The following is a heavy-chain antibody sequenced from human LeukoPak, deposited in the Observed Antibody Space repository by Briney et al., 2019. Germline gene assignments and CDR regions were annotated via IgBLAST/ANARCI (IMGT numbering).Heavy chain of an antibody. J-gene: IGHJ6*03. CDR2: ISASGLDT. Sequence: GGSLRLSCAASGFDFTAYGMSWVRQAPGKGLEWVSGISASGLDTYYANSVTGRFTISRDNSKNTVHLLMNSLRAEDSAMYYCAKYGPGFGVVIEYFMDVWGKGTRVTVSS. CDR1: GFDFTAYG. CDR3: AKYGPGFGVVIEYFMDV. D-gene: IGHD3-3*01. V-gene: IGHV3-23*01.